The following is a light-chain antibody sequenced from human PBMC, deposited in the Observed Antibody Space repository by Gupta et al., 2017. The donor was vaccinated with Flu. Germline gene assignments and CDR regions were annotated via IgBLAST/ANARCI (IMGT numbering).Light chain of an antibody. CDR1: HSISTY. J-gene: IGKJ1*01. Sequence: VLPPPPGTLSLSPGERATLSCRASHSISTYLCWYEHKPGQPPRLLIYDASKRATGIGARFSVSGVGTEFTLTITSREPQDCAVDDCQRRRAWHPPGTFGHGTKVEIK. CDR2: DAS. CDR3: QRRRAWHPPGT. V-gene: IGKV3-11*01.